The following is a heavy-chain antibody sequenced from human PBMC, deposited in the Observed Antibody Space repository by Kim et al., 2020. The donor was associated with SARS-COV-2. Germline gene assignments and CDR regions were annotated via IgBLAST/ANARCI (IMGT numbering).Heavy chain of an antibody. D-gene: IGHD6-13*01. CDR1: GGSISSSNW. J-gene: IGHJ6*02. CDR3: AREGGRGSSSWYSGWDYYGMDV. V-gene: IGHV4-4*02. CDR2: IYHSGST. Sequence: SETLSLTCAVSGGSISSSNWWSWVRQPPGKGLEWIGEIYHSGSTNYNPSLKSRVTISVDKSKNQFSLKLSSVTAADTAVYYCAREGGRGSSSWYSGWDYYGMDVWGQGTTVTVSS.